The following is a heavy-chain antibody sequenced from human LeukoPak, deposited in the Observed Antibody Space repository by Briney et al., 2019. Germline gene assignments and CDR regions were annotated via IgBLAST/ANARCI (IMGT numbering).Heavy chain of an antibody. CDR1: GYTFTSYY. J-gene: IGHJ4*02. D-gene: IGHD5-18*01. CDR3: ARVTSAGYHGYRIFGY. CDR2: INPSGGST. V-gene: IGHV1-46*01. Sequence: ASAKVSCKASGYTFTSYYMHWVRQAPGQGLEWMGIINPSGGSTSYAQKFQGRVTMTRDTSTSTVYMELSSLRSEDTAVYYCARVTSAGYHGYRIFGYWGQGTLVTVSS.